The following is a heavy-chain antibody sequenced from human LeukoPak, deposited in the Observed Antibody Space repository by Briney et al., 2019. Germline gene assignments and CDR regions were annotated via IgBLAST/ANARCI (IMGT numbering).Heavy chain of an antibody. J-gene: IGHJ6*02. V-gene: IGHV4-59*08. CDR1: GGSISSYY. D-gene: IGHD3-10*01. Sequence: PETLSLTCTVSGGSISSYYWSWIRQPPGKGLEWIGYIYYGGSTNYNPSLKSRVTISVDTSKNQFSLKLSSVTAADTAVYYCARISMVRGVKYYYYYGMDVWGQGTTVTVSS. CDR2: IYYGGST. CDR3: ARISMVRGVKYYYYYGMDV.